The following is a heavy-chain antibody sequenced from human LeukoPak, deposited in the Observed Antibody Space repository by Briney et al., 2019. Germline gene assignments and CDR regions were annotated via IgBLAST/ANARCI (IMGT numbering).Heavy chain of an antibody. CDR3: ASLGGGRHHLGAYYYYGMDV. CDR2: INHSGST. Sequence: SETLSLTCAVYGGSFSGYYWSWIRQPPGKGLEWIGEINHSGSTNYNPSLKSRVTISVDTSKNQFSLKLSSVTAPDTAGYYCASLGGGRHHLGAYYYYGMDVGAQGTTVPVS. CDR1: GGSFSGYY. D-gene: IGHD2-15*01. J-gene: IGHJ6*02. V-gene: IGHV4-34*01.